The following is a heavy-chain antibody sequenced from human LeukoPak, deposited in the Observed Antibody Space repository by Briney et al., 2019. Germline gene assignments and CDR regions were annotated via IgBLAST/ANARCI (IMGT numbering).Heavy chain of an antibody. CDR2: INTNTGNP. CDR3: ARYYYDSSGYYYGYFQH. CDR1: GYTFTSYA. V-gene: IGHV7-4-1*02. D-gene: IGHD3-22*01. J-gene: IGHJ1*01. Sequence: ASVKVSCKASGYTFTSYAMNWVRQAPGQGLEWMGWINTNTGNPTYAQGFTGRFVFSLDTSVSTAYLQISSLKAEDSAVYYCARYYYDSSGYYYGYFQHWGQGTLVTVSS.